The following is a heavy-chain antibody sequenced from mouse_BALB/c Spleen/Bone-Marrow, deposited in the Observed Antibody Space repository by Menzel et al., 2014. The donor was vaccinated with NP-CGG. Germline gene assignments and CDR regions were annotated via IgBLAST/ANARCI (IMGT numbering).Heavy chain of an antibody. Sequence: VQLQQSDAELVKPGASVEIPCKASGYTLTDHAIHWVKQKPEQGLEWIGYISPGNGDIKYNEKFKDKDTLTADKSSSTAYMQLNSLTSEDAAVYFCKSNNYGSSRGFVYWGQGALVTVSA. D-gene: IGHD1-1*01. CDR1: GYTLTDHA. CDR2: ISPGNGDI. V-gene: IGHV1S53*02. J-gene: IGHJ3*01. CDR3: KSNNYGSSRGFVY.